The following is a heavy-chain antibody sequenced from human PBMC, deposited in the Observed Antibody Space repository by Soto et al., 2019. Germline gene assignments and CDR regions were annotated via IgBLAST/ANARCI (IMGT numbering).Heavy chain of an antibody. V-gene: IGHV3-21*01. Sequence: PGGSLRLSCAASGFTFSSYSMNWVRQAPGKGLEWVSSISSSSSYIYYADSEKGRFTISRDNAKNSLYLQMNSLRAEDTAVYYCARDLSSGSYYRGQPFDIWGQGTMVTVSS. CDR1: GFTFSSYS. CDR3: ARDLSSGSYYRGQPFDI. CDR2: ISSSSSYI. J-gene: IGHJ3*02. D-gene: IGHD1-26*01.